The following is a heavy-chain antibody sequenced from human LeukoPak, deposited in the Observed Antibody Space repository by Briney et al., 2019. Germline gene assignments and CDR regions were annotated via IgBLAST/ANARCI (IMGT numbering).Heavy chain of an antibody. CDR1: GGTFSRYA. V-gene: IGHV1-69*05. CDR3: ARDYGTRSYLPNWFDP. Sequence: SVKVSCKASGGTFSRYAISWVRQAPGQGLEWMGGIIPIFGTANYAQKFQGRVTITTDESTSTAYMELSSLRSEDTAVYYCARDYGTRSYLPNWFDPWGQGTLVTVSS. D-gene: IGHD3-10*01. CDR2: IIPIFGTA. J-gene: IGHJ5*02.